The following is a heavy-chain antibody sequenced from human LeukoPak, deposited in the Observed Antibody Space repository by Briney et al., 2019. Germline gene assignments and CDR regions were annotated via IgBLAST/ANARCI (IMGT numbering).Heavy chain of an antibody. Sequence: GASVKASCKASGYTFTSYGITWVRQAPGQGLEWMGWISAYNDDTNYAQKLQGRVTMTTDTSTSTAYMELRSLRSDDTAVYYCARDRGIVVVVADYWGQGTLVTVSS. D-gene: IGHD2-15*01. CDR3: ARDRGIVVVVADY. CDR2: ISAYNDDT. V-gene: IGHV1-18*01. J-gene: IGHJ4*02. CDR1: GYTFTSYG.